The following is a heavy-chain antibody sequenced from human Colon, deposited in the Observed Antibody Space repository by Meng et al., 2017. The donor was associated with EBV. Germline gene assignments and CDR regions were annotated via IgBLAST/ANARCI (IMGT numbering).Heavy chain of an antibody. V-gene: IGHV3-74*01. CDR1: GFTFSSYW. D-gene: IGHD2-2*01. CDR3: ARRPCGSSSCYSDY. CDR2: INSDGSTT. Sequence: EVQLVESGGGLVQPGGSLRLSCAASGFTFSSYWMYWVRQAPGNGLVWVSRINSDGSTTSYADSVKGRFTISRDNAKNTLFLQMNSLRAEDTAVYYCARRPCGSSSCYSDYWGQGTLVTVAS. J-gene: IGHJ4*02.